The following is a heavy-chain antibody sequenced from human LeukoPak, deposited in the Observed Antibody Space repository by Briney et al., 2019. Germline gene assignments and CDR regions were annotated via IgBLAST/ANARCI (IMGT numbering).Heavy chain of an antibody. Sequence: SETLSLTCTVSGGSISSYYWSWIRQPPGKGLEWIGYIYYSGSTNYNPSLKSRVTISVDTSKNQFSLKLSSVTAADTAVYYCARERYYYDSSGYPAPFDYWGQGTLVTVSS. D-gene: IGHD3-22*01. V-gene: IGHV4-59*01. CDR1: GGSISSYY. CDR3: ARERYYYDSSGYPAPFDY. J-gene: IGHJ4*02. CDR2: IYYSGST.